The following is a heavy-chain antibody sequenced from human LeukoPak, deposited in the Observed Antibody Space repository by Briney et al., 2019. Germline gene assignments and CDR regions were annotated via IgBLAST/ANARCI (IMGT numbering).Heavy chain of an antibody. CDR1: GFTFSSYG. D-gene: IGHD2-21*02. CDR2: IRYDGSNK. V-gene: IGHV3-30*02. Sequence: GGSLRLSCAASGFTFSSYGMHCVRQAPGKGLEWVAFIRYDGSNKYYADSVKGRFTISRDNSKNTLYLQMNSLRAEDTAVYYCAKIHGDSTQYFDYWGQGTLITVSS. J-gene: IGHJ4*02. CDR3: AKIHGDSTQYFDY.